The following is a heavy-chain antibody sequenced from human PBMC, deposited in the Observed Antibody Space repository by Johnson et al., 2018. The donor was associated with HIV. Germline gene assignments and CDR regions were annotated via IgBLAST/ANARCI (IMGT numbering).Heavy chain of an antibody. CDR1: GFIVSFNS. Sequence: QVQLVESGGGLIQPGGSLRLSCAASGFIVSFNSMHWVRQAPGKGLEWVAVILYDGSDKYYADSVQGRFTISRDNSKNTLSLQMNSLRPEDTAVYYCAKDLGASKNDEWATDYYDFDIWDQGTMVTVSS. V-gene: IGHV3-30*04. CDR2: ILYDGSDK. J-gene: IGHJ3*02. CDR3: AKDLGASKNDEWATDYYDFDI. D-gene: IGHD1-26*01.